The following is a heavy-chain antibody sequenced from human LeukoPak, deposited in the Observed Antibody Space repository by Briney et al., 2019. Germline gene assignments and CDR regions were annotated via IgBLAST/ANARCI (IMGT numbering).Heavy chain of an antibody. J-gene: IGHJ4*02. Sequence: SETLSLTCTVSGGSISSYYWSWIRQPPGKGLEWIGYIYYSGSTNYNPSLKSRVTISVDTSKNQFSLKLSSVTAADTAVYYCASWGGSGSYLLLDYWGQGTLVTVSS. CDR3: ASWGGSGSYLLLDY. CDR2: IYYSGST. CDR1: GGSISSYY. D-gene: IGHD3-10*01. V-gene: IGHV4-59*01.